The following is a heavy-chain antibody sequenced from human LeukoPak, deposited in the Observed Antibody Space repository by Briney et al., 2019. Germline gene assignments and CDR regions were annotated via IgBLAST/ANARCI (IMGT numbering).Heavy chain of an antibody. CDR3: ARDNSVGTNAWWFDP. CDR1: GYTFTSYY. Sequence: GASVRVSCNASGYTFTSYYMHWVRQAPGQGLEWMGIINPSGGSTSYAQKFQGRVTMTRDMSTSTDYMELSSLRSEDTAVYYCARDNSVGTNAWWFDPWGQGTLVTVSS. J-gene: IGHJ5*02. CDR2: INPSGGST. D-gene: IGHD4-23*01. V-gene: IGHV1-46*01.